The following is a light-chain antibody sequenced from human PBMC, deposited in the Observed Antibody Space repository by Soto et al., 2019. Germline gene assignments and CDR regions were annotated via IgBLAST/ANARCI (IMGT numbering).Light chain of an antibody. Sequence: EIVLTQSPATLSLSPGERATLSCRASQSVSSYLAWYQQKPGQAPRLLIYDASNRATGIPARFSGSGSGTDFTLTISSLEPEDFAVYYCQQRSNWPASIFGGGTKVEIK. V-gene: IGKV3-11*01. CDR1: QSVSSY. J-gene: IGKJ4*01. CDR3: QQRSNWPASI. CDR2: DAS.